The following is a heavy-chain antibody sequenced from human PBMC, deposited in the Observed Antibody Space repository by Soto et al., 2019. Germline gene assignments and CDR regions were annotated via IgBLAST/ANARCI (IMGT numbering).Heavy chain of an antibody. CDR3: ATVATYYDILTGYYTPYFDY. D-gene: IGHD3-9*01. V-gene: IGHV4-39*01. Sequence: PSETLSLTCTVSGGSISSSSYYWGWIRQPPGKGLEWIGSFYYSGSTYYNPSLKSRVTISVDTSKNQFSLKLSSVTAADTAVYYCATVATYYDILTGYYTPYFDYWGQGTLVTVSS. J-gene: IGHJ4*02. CDR1: GGSISSSSYY. CDR2: FYYSGST.